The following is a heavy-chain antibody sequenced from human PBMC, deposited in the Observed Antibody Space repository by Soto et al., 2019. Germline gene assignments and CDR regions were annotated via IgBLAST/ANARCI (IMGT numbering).Heavy chain of an antibody. J-gene: IGHJ4*02. CDR3: ARGLSGSYSDY. CDR2: ISSSSSYI. CDR1: GFTFSSYS. V-gene: IGHV3-21*01. D-gene: IGHD1-26*01. Sequence: GGSLRLSCAAPGFTFSSYSMNWVRQAPGKGLEWVSSISSSSSYIYYADSVKGRFTISRDNAKNSLYLQMNSLRAEDTAVYYCARGLSGSYSDYWGQGTLVTVSS.